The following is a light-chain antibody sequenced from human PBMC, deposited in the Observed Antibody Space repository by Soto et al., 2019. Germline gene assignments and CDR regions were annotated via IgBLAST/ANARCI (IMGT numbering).Light chain of an antibody. CDR1: QTVSSW. Sequence: DIQMTQSPSTLSASAGDRVTITCRASQTVSSWLAWYQQKPGKAPKLPIYDASTLQSGVPSRFSGSGYGTEFTLTISSLQPDDFATYYCQHYNSYPFTFGQGTELQIK. V-gene: IGKV1-5*01. J-gene: IGKJ2*01. CDR3: QHYNSYPFT. CDR2: DAS.